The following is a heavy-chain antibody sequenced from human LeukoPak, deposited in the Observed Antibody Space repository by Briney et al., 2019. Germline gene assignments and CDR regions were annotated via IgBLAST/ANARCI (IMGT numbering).Heavy chain of an antibody. V-gene: IGHV3-23*01. Sequence: GGSLRLSCVASGFTFDNYAMTWVRQAPGKGLEWVSSIYGNGYSIYYADSVRGRFTLSRDNSKNTVYLQMKNLRAEDTAVYYCAKGPVAGEGAPFQCHYMDVWGKGTTVTVSS. J-gene: IGHJ6*03. D-gene: IGHD5/OR15-5a*01. CDR3: AKGPVAGEGAPFQCHYMDV. CDR1: GFTFDNYA. CDR2: IYGNGYSI.